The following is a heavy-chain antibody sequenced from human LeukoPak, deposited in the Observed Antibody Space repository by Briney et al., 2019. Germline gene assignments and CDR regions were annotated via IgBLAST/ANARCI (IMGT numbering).Heavy chain of an antibody. V-gene: IGHV4-59*01. CDR1: GGSISSYY. CDR3: ARGDFWSGYYDNWFDP. J-gene: IGHJ5*02. D-gene: IGHD3-3*01. CDR2: IYYSGST. Sequence: SGTLSLTCTVSGGSISSYYWSWIRQPPGKGLEWIGFIYYSGSTNYNPSLRSRVTISVDTSKNQFSLKLSSVTAADTAVYYCARGDFWSGYYDNWFDPWGQGTLVTVSS.